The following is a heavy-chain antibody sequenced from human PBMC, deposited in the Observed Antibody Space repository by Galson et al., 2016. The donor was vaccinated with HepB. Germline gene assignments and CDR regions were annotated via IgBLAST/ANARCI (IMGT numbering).Heavy chain of an antibody. J-gene: IGHJ1*01. CDR2: ISDDGTNK. CDR3: VAGKEYFQH. Sequence: SLRLSCAASGFSFRNYGMHWVRQAPGKGLDWVSVISDDGTNKYYADSVKGRFTISRDNSKNTLSLQMNSLRAEDTAVYYCVAGKEYFQHWGQGTLVTVSS. D-gene: IGHD6-19*01. V-gene: IGHV3-30*03. CDR1: GFSFRNYG.